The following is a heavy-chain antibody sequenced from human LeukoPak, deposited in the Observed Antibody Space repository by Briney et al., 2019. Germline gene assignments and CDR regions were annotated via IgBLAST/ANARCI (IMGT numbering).Heavy chain of an antibody. D-gene: IGHD5-18*01. CDR2: IRSKANSYAT. V-gene: IGHV3-73*01. J-gene: IGHJ4*02. CDR3: TSGGYSYGTDY. CDR1: GFTFSGSA. Sequence: PGGSLKLSCAASGFTFSGSAMHWVRQASGKGLEWVGRIRSKANSYATAYAASVKGRFTISRDDSKNTAYLQMNSLKTEDTAVYYCTSGGYSYGTDYWGQGTLVTVSS.